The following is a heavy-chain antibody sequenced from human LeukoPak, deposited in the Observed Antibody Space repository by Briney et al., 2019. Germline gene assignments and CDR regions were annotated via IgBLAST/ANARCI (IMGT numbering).Heavy chain of an antibody. CDR1: GYTFTSYG. Sequence: ASVKVSCKASGYTFTSYGISWVRQAPGQGLEWMGGIIPIFGTANYARKFQGRVTITADESTSTAYMELSSLRSEDTAVYYCARDSPQYGLEYFQHWGQGTLVTVSS. CDR2: IIPIFGTA. D-gene: IGHD4-17*01. J-gene: IGHJ1*01. CDR3: ARDSPQYGLEYFQH. V-gene: IGHV1-69*13.